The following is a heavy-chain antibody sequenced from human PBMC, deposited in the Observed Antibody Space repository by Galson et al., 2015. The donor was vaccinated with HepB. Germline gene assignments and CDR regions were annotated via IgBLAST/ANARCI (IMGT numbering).Heavy chain of an antibody. D-gene: IGHD3-9*01. V-gene: IGHV2-26*01. CDR2: IFSNDEK. CDR1: GFSLSNARMG. Sequence: PALVKPTQTLTLTCTVSGFSLSNARMGVSWIRQPPGKALEWLAHIFSNDEKSYSTSLKSRLTISKDTSKSQVVLTMTNMDPVDTATYYCARIQANYDILTGYYWTIDYWGQGTLVTVSS. J-gene: IGHJ4*02. CDR3: ARIQANYDILTGYYWTIDY.